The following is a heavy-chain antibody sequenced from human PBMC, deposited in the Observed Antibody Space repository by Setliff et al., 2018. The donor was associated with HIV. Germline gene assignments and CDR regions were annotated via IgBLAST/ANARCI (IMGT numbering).Heavy chain of an antibody. D-gene: IGHD3-16*01. J-gene: IGHJ3*01. CDR1: GGSIITSSHF. CDR2: VYYSGSP. V-gene: IGHV4-39*07. CDR3: ARGGRSWFQNFHGAFDV. Sequence: SETLSLTCTVSGGSIITSSHFWGWVRQPPGKGLEWIATVYYSGSPSYNPSLKSRLSISVDTSKNQFSLRLTSVTAADTAVYYCARGGRSWFQNFHGAFDVWGQGTMVTVSS.